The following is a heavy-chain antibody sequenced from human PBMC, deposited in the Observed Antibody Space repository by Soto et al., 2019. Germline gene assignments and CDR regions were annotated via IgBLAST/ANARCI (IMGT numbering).Heavy chain of an antibody. J-gene: IGHJ6*02. CDR1: GFTFSSYA. D-gene: IGHD3-10*01. CDR3: ATGRGVNFYYGMDV. Sequence: EVQLLESGGGLVQPGGSLRLSCAASGFTFSSYAMSWVRQAPGKGLEWVSAISGSGGSTYYADSVKGRFTISRDNSKNTLYLQKNRGTAEDTAVYYGATGRGVNFYYGMDVWGQGTTVTVSS. CDR2: ISGSGGST. V-gene: IGHV3-23*01.